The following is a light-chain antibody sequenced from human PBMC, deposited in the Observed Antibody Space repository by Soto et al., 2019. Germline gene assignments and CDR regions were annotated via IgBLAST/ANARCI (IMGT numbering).Light chain of an antibody. V-gene: IGKV1-9*01. CDR1: QGINNH. Sequence: DFQMTQSPSSLSASVGDRVTITCRASQGINNHLAWFQQKPGKVPKVLIYAVSTLQSGVPSRFSGSGSGTEFTLTISSLQPEDFATYYCQQLNTYPLTFGGGTKVEIK. CDR2: AVS. CDR3: QQLNTYPLT. J-gene: IGKJ4*01.